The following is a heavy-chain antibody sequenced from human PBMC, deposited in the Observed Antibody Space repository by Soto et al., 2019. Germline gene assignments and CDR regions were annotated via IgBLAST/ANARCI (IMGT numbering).Heavy chain of an antibody. CDR3: AKDRDCGGDCYFHYYYYGMDV. V-gene: IGHV3-30*18. CDR2: ISYDGSNK. D-gene: IGHD2-21*02. CDR1: GFTFSSYG. J-gene: IGHJ6*02. Sequence: QVQLVESGGGVVQPGRSLRLSCAASGFTFSSYGMHWVRQAPGKGLEWVAVISYDGSNKYYADSVKGRFTISRDNSKNTLYLQMNSLRAEDTAVYYCAKDRDCGGDCYFHYYYYGMDVWGQGTTVTVSS.